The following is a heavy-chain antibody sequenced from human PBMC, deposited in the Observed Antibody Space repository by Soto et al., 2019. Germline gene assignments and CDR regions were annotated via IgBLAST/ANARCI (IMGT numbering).Heavy chain of an antibody. D-gene: IGHD2-2*01. CDR2: IIPIFGTA. CDR3: ARGALGYCISTSCYGAFDY. Sequence: SVKVSCKASGGTFSSYAISWVRQAPGQGLEWMGGIIPIFGTANYAQKFQGRVTITADESTSTAYMELSRLRSEDTAVYYCARGALGYCISTSCYGAFDYWGQGTLVTVSS. V-gene: IGHV1-69*13. J-gene: IGHJ4*02. CDR1: GGTFSSYA.